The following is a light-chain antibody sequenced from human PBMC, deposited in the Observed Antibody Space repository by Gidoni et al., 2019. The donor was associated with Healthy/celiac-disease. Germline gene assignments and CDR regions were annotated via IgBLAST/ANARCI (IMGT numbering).Light chain of an antibody. CDR2: DAS. CDR1: QDIRNY. Sequence: DIQMTQSPSSLSASVGHRVTITCQASQDIRNYLNWYQQKPGKAPKLLIYDASNLETGVPSRFSGSGSGTDFTFTISSLQPEDIATYYCQQYDNLPFTFGHGTKVDIK. CDR3: QQYDNLPFT. V-gene: IGKV1-33*01. J-gene: IGKJ3*01.